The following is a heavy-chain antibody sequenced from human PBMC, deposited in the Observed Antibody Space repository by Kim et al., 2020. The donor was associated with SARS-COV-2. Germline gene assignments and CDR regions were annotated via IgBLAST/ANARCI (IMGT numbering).Heavy chain of an antibody. D-gene: IGHD4-17*01. J-gene: IGHJ4*02. CDR3: ARVFGDYGFDY. Sequence: KYYVDSVKGLFTNTGDNAKDSLYLQMNGLRAEDTAVYYCARVFGDYGFDYWGQGTLVTVSS. CDR2: K. V-gene: IGHV3-7*01.